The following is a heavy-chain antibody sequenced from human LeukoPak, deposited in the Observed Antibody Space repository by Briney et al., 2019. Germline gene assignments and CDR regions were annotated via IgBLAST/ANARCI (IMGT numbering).Heavy chain of an antibody. J-gene: IGHJ6*02. Sequence: SETLSLTCTVSGGSISHYYWSWIRQPPGKGLEWIGYIYYSGATIYNPSLKSRVTISVDTSKNQFSLKLNSVTAADTAVYYCAREDPRTKVPEGMDVWGQGTTVTVSS. V-gene: IGHV4-59*01. CDR2: IYYSGAT. D-gene: IGHD4/OR15-4a*01. CDR1: GGSISHYY. CDR3: AREDPRTKVPEGMDV.